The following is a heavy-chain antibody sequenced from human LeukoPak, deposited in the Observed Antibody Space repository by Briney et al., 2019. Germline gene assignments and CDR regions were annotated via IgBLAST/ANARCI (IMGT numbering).Heavy chain of an antibody. CDR3: ARDYYDIGSYNWFDP. CDR2: INPNSGGT. V-gene: IGHV1-2*02. Sequence: GASVKVSCKASGYTFTGYYMHWVRQAPGQGLEWMGWINPNSGGTNYAQKFQGRVTMTRDTSISTAYMELSRLRSDDTAVYYCARDYYDIGSYNWFDPWGQGTLVTVSS. J-gene: IGHJ5*02. D-gene: IGHD3-22*01. CDR1: GYTFTGYY.